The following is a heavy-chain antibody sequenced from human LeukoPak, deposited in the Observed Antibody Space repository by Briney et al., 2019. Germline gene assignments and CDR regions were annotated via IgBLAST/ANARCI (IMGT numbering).Heavy chain of an antibody. V-gene: IGHV4-38-2*02. D-gene: IGHD3-22*01. CDR2: IYHSGST. J-gene: IGHJ4*02. CDR1: GYSISSGYY. Sequence: SETLSLTCTVSGYSISSGYYWGWIRQPPGKGLEWIGSIYHSGSTYYNPSLKSRVTISVDTSKNQFSLKLSSVTAADTAVYYCATSGSSGYYWGYFDYWGQGTLVTVSS. CDR3: ATSGSSGYYWGYFDY.